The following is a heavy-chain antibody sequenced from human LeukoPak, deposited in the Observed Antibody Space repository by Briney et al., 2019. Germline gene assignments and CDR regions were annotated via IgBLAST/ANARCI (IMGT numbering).Heavy chain of an antibody. J-gene: IGHJ6*03. D-gene: IGHD3-10*01. V-gene: IGHV3-66*02. CDR2: IYSGGST. Sequence: PGGSLRLSCAASGFTVSSNYVSWVRQPPGKGLEWVSVIYSGGSTYYADSVKGRFTISRDDSNNTLYLQMNSLRAEDTAVYYCARDRGSRNPYYYYYYMDVWGKGTTVTVSS. CDR3: ARDRGSRNPYYYYYYMDV. CDR1: GFTVSSNY.